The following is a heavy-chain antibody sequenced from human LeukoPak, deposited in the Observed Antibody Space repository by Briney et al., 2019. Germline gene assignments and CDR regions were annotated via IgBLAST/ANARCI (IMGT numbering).Heavy chain of an antibody. D-gene: IGHD2/OR15-2a*01. V-gene: IGHV3-11*04. CDR2: ITGSGDTI. Sequence: PGGSLRLSCAASGFTFSNAWMSWVRQAPGKGLEWISYITGSGDTIYYADSVKGRFTISRDNAKNSLFLQMNSLTADDTALYYCARERTTIVSGTTIGAYWGQGTLVTVSS. J-gene: IGHJ4*02. CDR3: ARERTTIVSGTTIGAY. CDR1: GFTFSNAW.